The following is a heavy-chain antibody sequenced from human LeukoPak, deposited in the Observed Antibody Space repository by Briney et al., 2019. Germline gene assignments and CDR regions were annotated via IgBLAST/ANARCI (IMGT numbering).Heavy chain of an antibody. CDR3: ARLSTMIAMADY. V-gene: IGHV4-59*08. CDR1: GGSISSYY. D-gene: IGHD3-22*01. Sequence: PSETLSFTCTVSGGSISSYYWSWIRQPPGKGLEWIGYIYYSGSTNYNPSLKSRVTISVDTSKNQFSLKLSSVTAADTAVYYCARLSTMIAMADYWGLGTLVTVSS. CDR2: IYYSGST. J-gene: IGHJ4*02.